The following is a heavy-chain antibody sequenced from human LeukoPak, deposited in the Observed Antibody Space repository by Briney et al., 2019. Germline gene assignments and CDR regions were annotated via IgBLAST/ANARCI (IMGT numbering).Heavy chain of an antibody. CDR3: ARNQYCSSTNCYGGRGALDF. CDR1: GYTFTSYG. CDR2: INTDTGNP. D-gene: IGHD2-2*01. J-gene: IGHJ4*02. Sequence: ASVKVSCKASGYTFTSYGISWVRQAPGQGLEWMGWINTDTGNPTYAQGFTGRLVFSLDTSVSTAYLQISSLKAEDTALYYCARNQYCSSTNCYGGRGALDFWGQGNPAHRLL. V-gene: IGHV7-4-1*02.